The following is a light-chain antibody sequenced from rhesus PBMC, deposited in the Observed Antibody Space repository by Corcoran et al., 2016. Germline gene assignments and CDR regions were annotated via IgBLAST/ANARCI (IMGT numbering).Light chain of an antibody. CDR3: QHYYRSPYS. CDR2: EAS. J-gene: IGKJ2*01. V-gene: IGKV1-25*01. Sequence: DIQMTQSPSSLSASVGDRVTLICRASQGITNDLAWYQQKRGESPKLLIYEASTLQRGVPSRFSGSGSGTDFTFTISSLQSEDFATYYCQHYYRSPYSFGQGTKVEI. CDR1: QGITND.